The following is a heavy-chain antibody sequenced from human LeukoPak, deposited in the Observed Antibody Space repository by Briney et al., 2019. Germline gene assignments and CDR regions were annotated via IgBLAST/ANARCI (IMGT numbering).Heavy chain of an antibody. V-gene: IGHV3-30*02. Sequence: GGSLRLSCAASGFTFSSYGMHWVRQAPGKGLEWVAFIRYDGSNKYYADSVKGRFTISRDNSKNTLYLQMNSLRAEDTAVYYCAKDTTSGWYWVEYYFDYWGRGTLVTVSS. CDR1: GFTFSSYG. CDR2: IRYDGSNK. CDR3: AKDTTSGWYWVEYYFDY. J-gene: IGHJ4*02. D-gene: IGHD6-19*01.